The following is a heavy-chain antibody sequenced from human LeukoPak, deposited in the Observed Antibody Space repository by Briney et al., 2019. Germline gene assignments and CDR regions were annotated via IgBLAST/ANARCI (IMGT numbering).Heavy chain of an antibody. V-gene: IGHV3-33*01. CDR1: GFTFSSYG. Sequence: GGSLRLSCAAPGFTFSSYGMHWVRQAPGKGLEWVAVIWYDGSNKYYADSVKGRFTISRDNSKNTLYLQMNSLRAEDTAVYYCARHVSYLVVSFDPWGQGTLVTVSS. D-gene: IGHD3-9*01. J-gene: IGHJ5*02. CDR3: ARHVSYLVVSFDP. CDR2: IWYDGSNK.